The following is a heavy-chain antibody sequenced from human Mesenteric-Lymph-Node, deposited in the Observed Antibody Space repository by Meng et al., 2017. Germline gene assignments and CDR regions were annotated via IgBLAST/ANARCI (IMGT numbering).Heavy chain of an antibody. CDR3: ARYYDEYYYGMDV. V-gene: IGHV1-8*02. CDR2: MNPNSGNT. CDR1: GGTFSSYT. J-gene: IGHJ6*02. Sequence: ASVKVSCKASGGTFSSYTISWVRQAPGQGLEWMGWMNPNSGNTGYAQKFQGRVTMTRNTSISTAYMELSSLRSEDTAVYYCARYYDEYYYGMDVWGQGTTVTVSS. D-gene: IGHD3-22*01.